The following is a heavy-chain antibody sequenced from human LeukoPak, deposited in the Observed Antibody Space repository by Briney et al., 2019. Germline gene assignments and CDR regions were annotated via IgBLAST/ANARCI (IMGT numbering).Heavy chain of an antibody. V-gene: IGHV5-51*01. CDR1: GYSFTSYW. CDR3: ARRVRGGYDSDPFYFDY. Sequence: GESLKISCKGSGYSFTSYWIGWVRQMPGKGLEWMGIIYPGDSDTRYSPSFQGQVTISADKSISTAYLQWSSLKASDTAMYYCARRVRGGYDSDPFYFDYWGQGTLVTVSS. CDR2: IYPGDSDT. D-gene: IGHD5-12*01. J-gene: IGHJ4*02.